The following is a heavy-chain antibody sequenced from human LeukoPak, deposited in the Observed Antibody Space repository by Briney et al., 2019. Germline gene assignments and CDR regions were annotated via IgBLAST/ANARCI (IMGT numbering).Heavy chain of an antibody. J-gene: IGHJ4*02. V-gene: IGHV4-39*07. Sequence: SETLSLTSRFPVASISGTVGTGGRFRRPPWKGLGGIGGIYYSGSTYYNPSLKSRVTISVDTSKNQFSLKLSSVTAADTALYYCARVGRGLDYGDYDYWGQGTLVTVSS. D-gene: IGHD4-17*01. CDR3: ARVGRGLDYGDYDY. CDR2: IYYSGST. CDR1: VASISGTVGT.